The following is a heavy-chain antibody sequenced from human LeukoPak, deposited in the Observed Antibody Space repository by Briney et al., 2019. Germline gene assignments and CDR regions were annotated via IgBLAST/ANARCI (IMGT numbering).Heavy chain of an antibody. Sequence: GGSLRLSCTASGFTFSSHAMSWVRQAPGKGLDWFSAISGSGDSTYHADSVKGRFNISRDNSKNTLYLQMNSLRAEDTAVYYCAKGRYCSSAGCHYFFDNWGQGTLVTVSS. J-gene: IGHJ4*02. CDR2: ISGSGDST. D-gene: IGHD2-2*01. V-gene: IGHV3-23*01. CDR3: AKGRYCSSAGCHYFFDN. CDR1: GFTFSSHA.